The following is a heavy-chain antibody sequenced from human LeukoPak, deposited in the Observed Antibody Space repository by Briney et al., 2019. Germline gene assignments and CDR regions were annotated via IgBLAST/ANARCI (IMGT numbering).Heavy chain of an antibody. D-gene: IGHD1-26*01. CDR3: AGLKSGSYFPDDFDI. V-gene: IGHV3-66*01. CDR2: IYSGGST. J-gene: IGHJ3*02. CDR1: GFTVSSNY. Sequence: GGSLRLSCAASGFTVSSNYMSWVRQAPGKGLEWVSVIYSGGSTYYADSVKGRFTISRDNSENTLYIQMNSLSAEETAVSSCAGLKSGSYFPDDFDIWGQGTLVTVSS.